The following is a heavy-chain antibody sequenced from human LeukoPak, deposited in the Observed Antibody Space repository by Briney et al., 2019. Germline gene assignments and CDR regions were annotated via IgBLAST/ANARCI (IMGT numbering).Heavy chain of an antibody. V-gene: IGHV3-15*01. J-gene: IGHJ4*02. CDR2: IKSKTDGVPT. CDR3: TTRLGVPAANGV. Sequence: SGGPLRLSCAASGFTFSNAWMSWVRQAPGKGREWVGRIKSKTDGVPTDYAAPVKGRFTISRDDSKNTLYLQMNSLKTEDTAVYYCTTRLGVPAANGVWGQGTLVTVSS. D-gene: IGHD2-2*01. CDR1: GFTFSNAW.